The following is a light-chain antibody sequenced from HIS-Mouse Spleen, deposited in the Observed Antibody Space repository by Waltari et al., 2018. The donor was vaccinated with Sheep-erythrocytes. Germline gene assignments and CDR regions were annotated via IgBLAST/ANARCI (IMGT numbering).Light chain of an antibody. CDR1: TSDVGGSNY. Sequence: QSALTPPPSASGSPGQSVTISCTGTTSDVGGSNYVSWYQQHPGKAPKRMIYEVSKRPSGVPDRFSGSKSGNTASLTVSGLQAEDEADYYCSSYAGSNNWVFGGGTKLTVL. CDR3: SSYAGSNNWV. J-gene: IGLJ3*02. CDR2: EVS. V-gene: IGLV2-8*01.